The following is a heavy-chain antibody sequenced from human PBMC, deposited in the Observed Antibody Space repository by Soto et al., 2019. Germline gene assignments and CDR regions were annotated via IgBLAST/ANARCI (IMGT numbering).Heavy chain of an antibody. Sequence: GAPVEATSKGPRLTITGQHMHSVGPAPGKGGEGMGWINPNSGGTNYAQKFQGWVTMTRDTSISTAYMELSRLRSDDTAVYYCARGVPGIAAAGPLRWYYFDYWGQGTLVTVSS. CDR3: ARGVPGIAAAGPLRWYYFDY. CDR2: INPNSGGT. CDR1: RLTITGQH. V-gene: IGHV1-2*04. J-gene: IGHJ4*02. D-gene: IGHD6-13*01.